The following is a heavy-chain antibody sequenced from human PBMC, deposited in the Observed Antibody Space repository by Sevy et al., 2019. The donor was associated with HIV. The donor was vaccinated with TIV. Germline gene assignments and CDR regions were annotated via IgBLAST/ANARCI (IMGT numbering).Heavy chain of an antibody. J-gene: IGHJ6*02. CDR2: ITGSGGNT. CDR1: GYIFSSYT. D-gene: IGHD1-26*01. V-gene: IGHV3-23*01. Sequence: GGSLRLSCAASGYIFSSYTMTWVRQAPGKGLEWVSGITGSGGNTYYADSVKGRFTISRVNSKSTLYLKMNNLRAEDMDLYYCAKGLGYKMYREGNYYYYYGMDVWAQGTTVTVSS. CDR3: AKGLGYKMYREGNYYYYYGMDV.